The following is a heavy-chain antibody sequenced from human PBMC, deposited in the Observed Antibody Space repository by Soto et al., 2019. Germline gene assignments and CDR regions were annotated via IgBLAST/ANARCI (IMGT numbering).Heavy chain of an antibody. CDR1: GYTFSSYW. D-gene: IGHD1-26*01. V-gene: IGHV3-7*01. Sequence: GGSLRLSCAASGYTFSSYWMSWVRQAPGKGLEWVANIKQDGSEKYYVDSVKGRFSISRDNAKNSLYLQMNSLRAEDTAVYFCARDHIVGATNFDFWGQGTLVTVSS. CDR3: ARDHIVGATNFDF. CDR2: IKQDGSEK. J-gene: IGHJ4*02.